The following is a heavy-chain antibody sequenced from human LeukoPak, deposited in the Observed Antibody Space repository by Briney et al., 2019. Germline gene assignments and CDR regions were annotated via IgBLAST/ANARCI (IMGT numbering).Heavy chain of an antibody. CDR1: GYSFTSYW. V-gene: IGHV5-51*01. J-gene: IGHJ4*02. Sequence: GESLKLSCKGSGYSFTSYWIGWVRQMPGKGLEWMGIIYPGDSDTGYSPSFQGQVPISADKSISPAYLQWSSMKASDTAMYYCATSNYDYVWGSYRYEPLDYWGQGTLVTVSS. CDR2: IYPGDSDT. D-gene: IGHD3-16*02. CDR3: ATSNYDYVWGSYRYEPLDY.